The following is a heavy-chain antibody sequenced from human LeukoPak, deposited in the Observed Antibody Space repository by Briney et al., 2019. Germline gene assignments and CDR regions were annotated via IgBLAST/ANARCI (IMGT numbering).Heavy chain of an antibody. Sequence: PGGSLRLSCAASGFTFSSYWMSWVRQAPGEGLEWVANIKQDGGEKYYVDSVKDRFTISRDNAKSSLYLQMNSLRDEDTAVYYCARDRYPMVRGVITYWGQGTLVTVSS. CDR1: GFTFSSYW. J-gene: IGHJ4*02. V-gene: IGHV3-7*01. CDR2: IKQDGGEK. D-gene: IGHD3-10*01. CDR3: ARDRYPMVRGVITY.